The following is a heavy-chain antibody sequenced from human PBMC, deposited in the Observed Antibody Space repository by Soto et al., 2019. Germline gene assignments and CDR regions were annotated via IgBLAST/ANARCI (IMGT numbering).Heavy chain of an antibody. J-gene: IGHJ6*02. D-gene: IGHD1-1*01. CDR3: ARDKDSLQLGGNYYYFLDV. Sequence: QVQLVQSGAEVKKPGSSVKVSCKASGGTFSTSAISWVRQAPGQGLEWVGGIMPVFPTPDYAQKFQGRVTITADESTTTAYLELTSLRTDDTAVYYCARDKDSLQLGGNYYYFLDVWGQGTAITVSS. CDR2: IMPVFPTP. CDR1: GGTFSTSA. V-gene: IGHV1-69*12.